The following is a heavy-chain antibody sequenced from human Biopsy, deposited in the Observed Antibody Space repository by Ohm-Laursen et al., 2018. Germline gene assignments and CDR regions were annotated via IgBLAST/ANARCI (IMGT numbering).Heavy chain of an antibody. CDR2: MNPDSGNT. CDR3: ARADPPLFYYGSGSSNWFDP. D-gene: IGHD3-10*01. J-gene: IGHJ5*02. V-gene: IGHV1-8*01. Sequence: VSSVKVSCKVSGYTFTSYEINWVRRATGQGLEWMGWMNPDSGNTGYAQNFQGRVTMTRNTSISTAYMELSSLRSEDTAVYFCARADPPLFYYGSGSSNWFDPWGQGTLVTASS. CDR1: GYTFTSYE.